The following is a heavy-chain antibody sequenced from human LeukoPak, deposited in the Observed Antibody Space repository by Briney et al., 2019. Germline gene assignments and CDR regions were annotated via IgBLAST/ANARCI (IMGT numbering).Heavy chain of an antibody. D-gene: IGHD2-2*01. CDR1: GFTFSSYS. J-gene: IGHJ4*02. CDR3: AREFSDIVVVPAAYYFDY. V-gene: IGHV3-53*01. CDR2: IYSGGST. Sequence: GGSLRLSCAASGFTFSSYSMNWVRQAPGKGLEWVSVIYSGGSTYYADSVKGRFTISRDNSKNTLYLQMNSLRAEDTAVYYCAREFSDIVVVPAAYYFDYWGQGTLVTVSS.